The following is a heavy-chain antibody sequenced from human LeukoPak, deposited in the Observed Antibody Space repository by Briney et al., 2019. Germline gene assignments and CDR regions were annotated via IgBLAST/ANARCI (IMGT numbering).Heavy chain of an antibody. V-gene: IGHV4-59*01. D-gene: IGHD3-9*01. Sequence: KPSETLSLTCTVSAGSISSYYWSWIRQSPRKGLEWVGYIYYSGSTNYNPSLESRVTISVDTSKNQISLKLSSVTAADTAVYYCARRYYDILTGYYPLDDWGQGTLVTVSS. CDR3: ARRYYDILTGYYPLDD. J-gene: IGHJ4*02. CDR1: AGSISSYY. CDR2: IYYSGST.